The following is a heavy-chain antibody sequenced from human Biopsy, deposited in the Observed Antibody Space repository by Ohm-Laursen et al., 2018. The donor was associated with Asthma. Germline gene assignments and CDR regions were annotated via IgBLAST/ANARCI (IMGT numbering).Heavy chain of an antibody. CDR2: ISWNSATI. J-gene: IGHJ4*02. CDR3: AKVRSDWGITESFDY. Sequence: SLRLSCAASGFTFDEYTMHWVRQAPGKGLEWVSGISWNSATIGYADSVEGRFTISRDNAKNSVFLHMDSLRPEDTAFYYCAKVRSDWGITESFDYWGQGVLVTVSS. D-gene: IGHD1-20*01. V-gene: IGHV3-9*01. CDR1: GFTFDEYT.